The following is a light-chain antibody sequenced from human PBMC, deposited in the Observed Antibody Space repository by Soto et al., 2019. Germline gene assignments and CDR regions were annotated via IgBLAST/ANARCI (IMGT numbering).Light chain of an antibody. CDR2: DVS. J-gene: IGLJ2*01. CDR3: RSNTSSSPHVV. V-gene: IGLV2-14*01. Sequence: QSALTQPASVSGSPGQSITISCTGTSSDVGGYNYVSWYQQHPGKAPKLMIYDVSNRPSGVSNPFSGSKAGNTASLTISGLQAEDGAEYYCRSNTSSSPHVVFGGGTKLTVL. CDR1: SSDVGGYNY.